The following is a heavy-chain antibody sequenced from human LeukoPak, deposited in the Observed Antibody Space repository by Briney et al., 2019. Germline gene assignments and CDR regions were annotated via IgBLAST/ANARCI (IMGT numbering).Heavy chain of an antibody. CDR2: IIPIFGTA. J-gene: IGHJ4*02. Sequence: SVKVSCKASGGTFSSYAISWVRQAPGQGLEWMGGIIPIFGTANYAQKLQGRVTMTTDTSTSTAYMELRSLRSDDTAVYYCARGPGGDDFWSGSFDYWGQGTLVTVSS. D-gene: IGHD3-3*01. CDR3: ARGPGGDDFWSGSFDY. CDR1: GGTFSSYA. V-gene: IGHV1-69*05.